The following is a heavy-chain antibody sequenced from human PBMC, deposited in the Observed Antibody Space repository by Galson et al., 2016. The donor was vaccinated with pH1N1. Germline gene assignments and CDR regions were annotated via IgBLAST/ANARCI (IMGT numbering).Heavy chain of an antibody. CDR3: SSAGYRSGWYGIGAFDV. Sequence: ETLSLTCTVSGGTISSYYWSWIRQPPGKGLEWIGYLYNSGGTNYNPSLMSRVTIPEATSRNQFSLKLRSVTAADTDVYYCSSAGYRSGWYGIGAFDVWGQGTKVTVSS. V-gene: IGHV4-59*01. D-gene: IGHD6-13*01. J-gene: IGHJ3*01. CDR2: LYNSGGT. CDR1: GGTISSYY.